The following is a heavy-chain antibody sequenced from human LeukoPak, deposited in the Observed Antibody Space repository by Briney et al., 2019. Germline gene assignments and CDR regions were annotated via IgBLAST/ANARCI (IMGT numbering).Heavy chain of an antibody. Sequence: NPSETLSLTCAVYGGSFSYYYWSWIRRPPGKGLEWIGEINHRGSTNYNPSLKSRVTISVDTSKNQFSLKLSSVTAADTAVYYCARETTASSSFLYYYYYYMDVWGKGTTVTVSS. CDR1: GGSFSYYY. D-gene: IGHD6-6*01. V-gene: IGHV4-34*01. CDR3: ARETTASSSFLYYYYYYMDV. CDR2: INHRGST. J-gene: IGHJ6*03.